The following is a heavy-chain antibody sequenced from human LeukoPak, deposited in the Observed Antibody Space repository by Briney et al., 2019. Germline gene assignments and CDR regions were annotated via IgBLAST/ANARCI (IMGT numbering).Heavy chain of an antibody. CDR3: ARVLFLRYYYYYYMDV. Sequence: ASVKVSCKASGGTFSSYAISWVRQAPGQGLEWMGGIIPIFGTANYAQKFQGRVTITADESTSTAYMELSSLRSEDTAVYYCARVLFLRYYYYYYMDVWGKGTTVTISS. CDR2: IIPIFGTA. CDR1: GGTFSSYA. J-gene: IGHJ6*03. D-gene: IGHD2/OR15-2a*01. V-gene: IGHV1-69*13.